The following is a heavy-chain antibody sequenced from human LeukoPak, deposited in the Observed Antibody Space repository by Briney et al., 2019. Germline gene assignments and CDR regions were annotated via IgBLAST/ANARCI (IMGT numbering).Heavy chain of an antibody. D-gene: IGHD1-1*01. Sequence: PSETLSLTCAVYGGSFGGYYWSWIRQPPGKGLEWIGEINHSGRTNYNPSLKSRVTISVDTSKNQFSLKLSSVTAADTAVYYCARAVGAGINTDYWGQGTLVTVSS. CDR1: GGSFGGYY. V-gene: IGHV4-34*01. CDR3: ARAVGAGINTDY. J-gene: IGHJ4*02. CDR2: INHSGRT.